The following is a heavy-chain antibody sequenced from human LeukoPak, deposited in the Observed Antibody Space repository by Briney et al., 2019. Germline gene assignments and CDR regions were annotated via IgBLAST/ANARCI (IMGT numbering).Heavy chain of an antibody. CDR1: GFTFSDYA. CDR3: AKGDNTSYYFDS. CDR2: ISSSGSST. V-gene: IGHV3-23*01. J-gene: IGHJ4*02. D-gene: IGHD6-6*01. Sequence: HPGGSLRLSCAASGFTFSDYAMSWVRQAPGKGLEWVSVISSSGSSTNYADFVKGRFTISRDNSKNTLYLQMSSLRAEDTAQYYCAKGDNTSYYFDSWGQGTLVTVSS.